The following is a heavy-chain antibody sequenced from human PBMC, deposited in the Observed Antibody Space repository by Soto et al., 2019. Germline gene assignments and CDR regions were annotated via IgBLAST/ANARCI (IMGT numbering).Heavy chain of an antibody. V-gene: IGHV3-23*01. CDR2: ISGSGGST. Sequence: ESGGGLVQPGGSLSPSFAASGFTFGSFAMSWVRQAPGKGLEWVSAISGSGGSTYYADSVKGRFTISRDNSKNTLFLQMNSLRAEDTAVYYCAKKVAGSEPFQHWGQGTLVTVSS. CDR3: AKKVAGSEPFQH. J-gene: IGHJ1*01. CDR1: GFTFGSFA. D-gene: IGHD6-19*01.